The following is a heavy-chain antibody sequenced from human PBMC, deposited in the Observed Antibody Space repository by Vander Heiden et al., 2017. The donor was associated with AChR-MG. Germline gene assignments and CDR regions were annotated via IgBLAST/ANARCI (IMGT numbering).Heavy chain of an antibody. V-gene: IGHV3-23*01. CDR3: AKTSGSGWYRGWFDP. CDR2: ISGSGGST. D-gene: IGHD6-19*01. Sequence: EVQLLESGGGLVQPGGSMRLSCAASGFTFSSYAMSWVRQAPGKGLEWVSAISGSGGSTYYADSVKGRFTISRDNSKNTLYLQMNSLRAEDTAVYYCAKTSGSGWYRGWFDPWGQGTLVTVSS. J-gene: IGHJ5*02. CDR1: GFTFSSYA.